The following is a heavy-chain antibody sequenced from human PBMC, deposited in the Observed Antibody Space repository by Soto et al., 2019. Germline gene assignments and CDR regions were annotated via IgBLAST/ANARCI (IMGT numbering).Heavy chain of an antibody. Sequence: GASVKVSCKASGYTFTSYAMHWVRLAPGQRLEWMGWINAGNGNTKYSQKFQGRVTITRDTSASTAYMELSSLRSEDTAVYYCARAVGSSWYVMGDYWGQGTLVTVSS. CDR3: ARAVGSSWYVMGDY. CDR1: GYTFTSYA. CDR2: INAGNGNT. D-gene: IGHD6-13*01. V-gene: IGHV1-3*01. J-gene: IGHJ4*02.